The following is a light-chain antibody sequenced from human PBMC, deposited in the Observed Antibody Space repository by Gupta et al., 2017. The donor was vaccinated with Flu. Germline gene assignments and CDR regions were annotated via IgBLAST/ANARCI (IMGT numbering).Light chain of an antibody. CDR3: QQYDNWPPWT. CDR1: QSVKTN. V-gene: IGKV3-15*01. J-gene: IGKJ1*01. Sequence: EIVMTQSPATLSVSPGDRVALSCRASQSVKTNLAWYQQRPGQSPRLLIYGASTRATGVPVRVSASGSATEFTLTISSLQSEDFAVYYCQQYDNWPPWTFGQGTKVEVK. CDR2: GAS.